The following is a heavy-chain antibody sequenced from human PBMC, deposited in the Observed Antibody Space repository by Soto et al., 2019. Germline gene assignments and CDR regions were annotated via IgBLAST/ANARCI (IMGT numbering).Heavy chain of an antibody. J-gene: IGHJ6*03. CDR3: ARGITCSGGSCYSRYRDDYYYYYMDV. CDR2: TYYRSKWYN. D-gene: IGHD2-15*01. Sequence: PSQTLSLTCAISGDSVSSNSAAWNWIRQSPSRGLEWLGRTYYRSKWYNDYAVSVKSRITINPDTSKNQFSLQLNSVTPEDTAVYYCARGITCSGGSCYSRYRDDYYYYYMDVWGKGTKVTVSS. V-gene: IGHV6-1*01. CDR1: GDSVSSNSAA.